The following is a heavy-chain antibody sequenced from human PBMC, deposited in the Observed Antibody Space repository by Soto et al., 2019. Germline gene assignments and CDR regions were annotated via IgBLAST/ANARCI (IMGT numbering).Heavy chain of an antibody. CDR1: GGTFSSYA. D-gene: IGHD6-13*01. Sequence: SVKVSCKASGGTFSSYAISWVRQAPGQGLEWMGGIIPIFGTASYAQKFQGRVTITADESTSTVYMELSSLRSEDTAVYYCGRDMNVLTAAAGPDYWGQGTLVTVSS. J-gene: IGHJ4*02. V-gene: IGHV1-69*13. CDR3: GRDMNVLTAAAGPDY. CDR2: IIPIFGTA.